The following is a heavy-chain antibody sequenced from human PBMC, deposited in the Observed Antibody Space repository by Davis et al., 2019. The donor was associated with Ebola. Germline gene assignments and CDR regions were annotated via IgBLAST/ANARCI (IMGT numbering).Heavy chain of an antibody. Sequence: GESLKISCPDSVITFSSYAMPWVRQAPGKGLEWVSAISGSGGSTYYTDSVKGRFTISRDNSKNTLYLQMNSLRAEDTAVYYCAKPAGYVGGYWGQGTLVTVSS. J-gene: IGHJ4*02. CDR3: AKPAGYVGGY. D-gene: IGHD5-12*01. V-gene: IGHV3-23*01. CDR2: ISGSGGST. CDR1: VITFSSYA.